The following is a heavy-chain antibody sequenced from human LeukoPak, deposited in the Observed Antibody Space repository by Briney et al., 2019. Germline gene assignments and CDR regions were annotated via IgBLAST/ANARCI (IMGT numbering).Heavy chain of an antibody. Sequence: SETLSLTCTVSSGSMRSDYWSWIRQPPGKGLEWIGYIYHSGSTKYNPSLKSRVTMSVDTSKNQFSLKLSSVTAADTAVYYCARSLTGVGKYNWFDPWGQGTLVTVPS. CDR2: IYHSGST. CDR1: SGSMRSDY. D-gene: IGHD4/OR15-4a*01. CDR3: ARSLTGVGKYNWFDP. J-gene: IGHJ5*02. V-gene: IGHV4-59*01.